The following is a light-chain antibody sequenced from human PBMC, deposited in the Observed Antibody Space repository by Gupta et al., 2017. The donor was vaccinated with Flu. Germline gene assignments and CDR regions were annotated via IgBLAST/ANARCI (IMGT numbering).Light chain of an antibody. CDR2: AAS. Sequence: DIQMTQSPSSLSASVGDRVTITCRTSQTITSYLNWYQQRPGKAPKLLIFAASNLQNGVPSRFSGSGSGTDFALTINGLQPEDFATYYCQQCDNGPYTFGQGTMMETK. CDR1: QTITSY. V-gene: IGKV1-39*01. J-gene: IGKJ2*01. CDR3: QQCDNGPYT.